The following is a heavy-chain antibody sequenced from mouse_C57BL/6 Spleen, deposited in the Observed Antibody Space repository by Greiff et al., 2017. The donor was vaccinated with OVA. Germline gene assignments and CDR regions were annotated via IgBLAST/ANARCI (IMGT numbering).Heavy chain of an antibody. Sequence: EVQLQQSVAELVRPGASVKLSCTASGFNIKNTYMHWVKQRPEQGLEWIGRIDPANGNHKYAPKFQGKATITADTSSNTAYLQLRSRTSEDTAIYYCARYYGSSPWFADWGQGTLVTVSA. V-gene: IGHV14-3*01. CDR2: IDPANGNH. CDR3: ARYYGSSPWFAD. J-gene: IGHJ3*01. CDR1: GFNIKNTY. D-gene: IGHD1-1*01.